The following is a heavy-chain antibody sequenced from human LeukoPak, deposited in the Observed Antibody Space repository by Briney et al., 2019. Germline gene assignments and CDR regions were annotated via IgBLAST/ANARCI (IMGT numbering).Heavy chain of an antibody. J-gene: IGHJ5*02. CDR1: GGSFSGYY. V-gene: IGHV4-34*01. CDR3: ARDRHHDSSGYNNWFDP. CDR2: INHSGST. Sequence: PSETLSLTCAVYGGSFSGYYWSWIRQPPGKGLEWIGEINHSGSTNYNPSLKSRVTISVDTSKNQFSLKLSSVTAADTAVYYCARDRHHDSSGYNNWFDPWGQGTLVTVSS. D-gene: IGHD3-22*01.